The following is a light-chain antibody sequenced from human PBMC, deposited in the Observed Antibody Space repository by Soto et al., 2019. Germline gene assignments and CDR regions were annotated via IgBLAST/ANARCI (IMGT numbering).Light chain of an antibody. CDR2: GAS. CDR3: HQYGSSLLGYN. V-gene: IGKV3-20*01. Sequence: EIVLTQSPGTLSLSPGERATLSCRASKSVSSSYLAWYQQKPGQAPRLLIYGASSRATGIPDRFSGSGSVINVTLTTRRLEPEYFAVYYCHQYGSSLLGYNFGQETKLEIK. CDR1: KSVSSSY. J-gene: IGKJ2*01.